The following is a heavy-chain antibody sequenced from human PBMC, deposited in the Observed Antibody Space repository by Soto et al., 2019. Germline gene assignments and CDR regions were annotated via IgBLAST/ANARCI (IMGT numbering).Heavy chain of an antibody. CDR3: TTDSYINMPIVRFDY. CDR1: GFTFSSYS. J-gene: IGHJ4*01. V-gene: IGHV3-21*01. Sequence: PGVSLRLSCAASGFTFSSYSMNWVRQAPGKGLEWVSSISSSSSYIYYADSVKGRFTISRDNAKNSLYLQMNSLRAEDTAVYYCTTDSYINMPIVRFDYWGHGTLVTVSS. D-gene: IGHD2-2*01. CDR2: ISSSSSYI.